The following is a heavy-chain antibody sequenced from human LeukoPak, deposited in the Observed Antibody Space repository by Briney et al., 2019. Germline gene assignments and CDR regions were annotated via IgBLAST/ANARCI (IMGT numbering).Heavy chain of an antibody. CDR2: INPSGGNT. J-gene: IGHJ1*01. Sequence: GASVKVSCKASGYTFPSYYMHWVRQAPGQGLEWMGVINPSGGNTNSAQKFQGRVTMTRDTSTRTVYMELSSLRSEDTAVYYCARVGGGGSCYLYFQHWGQGTLVTVSS. D-gene: IGHD2-15*01. V-gene: IGHV1-46*01. CDR3: ARVGGGGSCYLYFQH. CDR1: GYTFPSYY.